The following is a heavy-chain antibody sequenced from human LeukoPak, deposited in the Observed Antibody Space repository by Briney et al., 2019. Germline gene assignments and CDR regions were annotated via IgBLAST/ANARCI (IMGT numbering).Heavy chain of an antibody. CDR3: ARDLLGWFDH. CDR2: IYYSGST. V-gene: IGHV4-59*01. Sequence: PSETLSLTCTVSGGSISSYFWCWLRQPPGKGLEWIWYIYYSGSTNHNPSLQSQVTISVDTSKNQFSLKLSSVTAADTAVYYCARDLLGWFDHWGQGTLVTVSS. J-gene: IGHJ5*02. CDR1: GGSISSYF.